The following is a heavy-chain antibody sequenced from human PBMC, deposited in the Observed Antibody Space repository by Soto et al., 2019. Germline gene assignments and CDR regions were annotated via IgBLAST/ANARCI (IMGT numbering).Heavy chain of an antibody. Sequence: SVKVSCKTSGFTFSNSAVQWVRQARGQRLEWMAWIVVGSGNTKYAQKFQERVTITRDMSTSTVHMELSSLRTDDTAVYYCAADLYSVGSCCSFDIWGQGTMVTVSS. J-gene: IGHJ3*02. D-gene: IGHD2-15*01. V-gene: IGHV1-58*01. CDR2: IVVGSGNT. CDR3: AADLYSVGSCCSFDI. CDR1: GFTFSNSA.